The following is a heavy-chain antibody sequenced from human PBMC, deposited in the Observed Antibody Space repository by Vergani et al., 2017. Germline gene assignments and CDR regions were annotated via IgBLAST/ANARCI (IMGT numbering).Heavy chain of an antibody. CDR3: ARALYPITIFGVVTWSGIDY. V-gene: IGHV1-3*01. J-gene: IGHJ4*02. CDR2: INAGNGNT. Sequence: QVQLVQSGAEVKKPGASVKVSCKASGYTFTSYAMHWVRQAPGQRLEWMGWINAGNGNTKYSQKFQGRVTITRDTSASTAYRELSSLRSEDTAVYYCARALYPITIFGVVTWSGIDYWGQGTLVTVSS. CDR1: GYTFTSYA. D-gene: IGHD3-3*01.